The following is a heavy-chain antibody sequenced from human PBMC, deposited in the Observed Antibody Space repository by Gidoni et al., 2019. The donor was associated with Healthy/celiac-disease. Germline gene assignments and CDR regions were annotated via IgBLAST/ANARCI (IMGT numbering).Heavy chain of an antibody. J-gene: IGHJ4*02. CDR2: ISWNSGSI. D-gene: IGHD6-19*01. CDR1: GFTFDDYA. Sequence: EVQLVESGGGLVQPGRSLRLSCAASGFTFDDYAMHWVRQAPGKGLEWVSGISWNSGSIGYADSVKGRFTISRDNAKNSLYLQMNSLRAEDTALYYCAKDGFIAVAGPSGFDYWGQGTLVTVSS. V-gene: IGHV3-9*01. CDR3: AKDGFIAVAGPSGFDY.